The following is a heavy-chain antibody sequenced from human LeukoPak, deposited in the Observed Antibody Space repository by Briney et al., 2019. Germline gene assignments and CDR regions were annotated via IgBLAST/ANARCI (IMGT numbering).Heavy chain of an antibody. CDR1: GFTFSSYA. V-gene: IGHV3-23*01. CDR2: ISGSGGST. J-gene: IGHJ6*02. CDR3: AKEQRMVRGVDYYYGMDV. Sequence: GGSLRLSCAASGFTFSSYAMRWVRQAPGKGLEWVSAISGSGGSTYYADSVKGRFTISRDNSKNTLYLEMNSLRAEDRAVYYCAKEQRMVRGVDYYYGMDVWGQGTTVTVSS. D-gene: IGHD3-10*01.